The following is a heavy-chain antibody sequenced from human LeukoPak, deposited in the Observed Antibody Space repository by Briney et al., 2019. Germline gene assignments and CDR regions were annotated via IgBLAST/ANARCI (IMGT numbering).Heavy chain of an antibody. CDR1: GFTFSSYW. J-gene: IGHJ4*02. V-gene: IGHV3-23*01. D-gene: IGHD6-13*01. CDR2: ISGSGGST. Sequence: GGSLRLSCAASGFTFSSYWMNWARQAPGKGLEWVSAISGSGGSTYYADSVKGRFTISRDNSKNTLYLQMNSLRAEDTAVYYCAKVPPSRGAADDYWGQGTLVTVSS. CDR3: AKVPPSRGAADDY.